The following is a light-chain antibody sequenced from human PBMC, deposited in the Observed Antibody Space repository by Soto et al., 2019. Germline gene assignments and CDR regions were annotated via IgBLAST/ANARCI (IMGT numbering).Light chain of an antibody. J-gene: IGKJ3*01. CDR3: QQYYSYSLFT. V-gene: IGKV1-8*01. CDR1: QGISSY. CDR2: AAS. Sequence: AIRITQSPSSLSASTGDRVTITCRSSQGISSYLAWYQQKPGKAPKLLIYAASTLQSGVPSRFSGSGSGTDFTLTISCLQSEDFATSYCQQYYSYSLFTFGPGTKVDIK.